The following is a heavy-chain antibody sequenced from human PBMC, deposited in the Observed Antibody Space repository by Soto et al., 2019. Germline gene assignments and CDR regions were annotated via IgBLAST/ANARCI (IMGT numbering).Heavy chain of an antibody. CDR1: GFTFSSYG. J-gene: IGHJ4*02. CDR2: ISYDGSNK. Sequence: QVQLVESWGGVVQPGRSLRLSCAASGFTFSSYGMHWVRQAPGKGLEWVAVISYDGSNKYYADSVKGRFTISRDNSKNTLYLQMNSLRAEDTAVYYCAKTYYDFWSGYLNWGQGTMVTVSS. V-gene: IGHV3-30*18. D-gene: IGHD3-3*01. CDR3: AKTYYDFWSGYLN.